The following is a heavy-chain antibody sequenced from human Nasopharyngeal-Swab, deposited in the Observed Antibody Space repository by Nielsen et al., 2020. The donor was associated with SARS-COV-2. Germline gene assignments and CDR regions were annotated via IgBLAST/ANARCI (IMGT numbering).Heavy chain of an antibody. CDR2: IWFDGSST. V-gene: IGHV3-33*01. CDR3: ARASKFFLGYCSGGSCYKNWFDP. D-gene: IGHD2-15*01. Sequence: WIRQPPGKGLEWVALIWFDGSSTYYADSVKGRFTISRDNSKNTLYLQMNSLRAEDTAVYYCARASKFFLGYCSGGSCYKNWFDPWGQGTLVTVSS. J-gene: IGHJ5*02.